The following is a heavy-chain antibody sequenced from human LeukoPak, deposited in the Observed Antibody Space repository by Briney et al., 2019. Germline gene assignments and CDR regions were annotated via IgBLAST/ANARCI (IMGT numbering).Heavy chain of an antibody. CDR1: GFXFSSYE. J-gene: IGHJ3*02. V-gene: IGHV3-48*03. CDR2: ISSSGSTI. CDR3: ARVIVGAPNKAFDI. Sequence: GGSLRLSCAASGFXFSSYEMNWVRQAPGKGLEWGSYISSSGSTIYYADSVKGRFTISRDSAKSSLYLQMNSLRAEDTAVYYCARVIVGAPNKAFDIWGQGTMVTVSS. D-gene: IGHD1-26*01.